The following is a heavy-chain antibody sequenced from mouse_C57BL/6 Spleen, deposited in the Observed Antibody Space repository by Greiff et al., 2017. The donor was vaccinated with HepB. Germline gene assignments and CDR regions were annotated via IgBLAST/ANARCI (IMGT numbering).Heavy chain of an antibody. CDR2: ISDGGSYT. V-gene: IGHV5-4*01. CDR3: ARSSYYYGSKDY. D-gene: IGHD1-1*01. CDR1: GFTFSSYA. J-gene: IGHJ2*01. Sequence: VQLKESGGGLVKPGGSLKLSCAASGFTFSSYAMSWVRQTPEKRLEWVATISDGGSYTYYPDNVKGRFTISRDNAKNNLYLQMSHLKSEDTAMYYCARSSYYYGSKDYWGQGTTLTVSS.